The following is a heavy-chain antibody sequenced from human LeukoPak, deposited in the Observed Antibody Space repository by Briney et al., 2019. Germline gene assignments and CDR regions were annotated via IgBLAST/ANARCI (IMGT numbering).Heavy chain of an antibody. CDR2: INPNSGGT. CDR1: VYTFTGYY. J-gene: IGHJ6*02. CDR3: ASTPGPRRNYYCYFVMDV. V-gene: IGHV1-2*02. Sequence: ASVKVSCKASVYTFTGYYMHCVRQAPGRGLEWMGWINPNSGGTNYAQKFQGRVTMTRDTSISTAYMELSRLRSDDTAVYYCASTPGPRRNYYCYFVMDVWGQGTTVTVSS.